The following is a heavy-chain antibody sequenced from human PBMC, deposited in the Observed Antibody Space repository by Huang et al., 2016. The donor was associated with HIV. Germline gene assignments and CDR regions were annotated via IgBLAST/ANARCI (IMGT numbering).Heavy chain of an antibody. J-gene: IGHJ4*02. CDR1: GFTFGDCN. Sequence: EVQLVESGGGLVQPGRSLRLSCAASGFTFGDCNMNWVRQAPGKGLEWVSYISSSNSKVYADSVRGRFSISRDNARNSLYLQLNSLRVDDTAVYYCARESCSGGTCYLFDFWGQGVLVTVSS. V-gene: IGHV3-48*01. D-gene: IGHD2-15*01. CDR3: ARESCSGGTCYLFDF. CDR2: ISSSNSK.